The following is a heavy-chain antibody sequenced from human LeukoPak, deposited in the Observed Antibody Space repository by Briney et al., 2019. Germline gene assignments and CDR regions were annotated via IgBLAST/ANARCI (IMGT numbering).Heavy chain of an antibody. CDR2: IDKDGRKT. V-gene: IGHV3-43*02. D-gene: IGHD1-26*01. CDR3: AKWAFYHSLDV. CDR1: GFTLGAFA. Sequence: GGSLRLSCAASGFTLGAFAMHWVRQAPGKGLEWVSLIDKDGRKTYYADSVKGRFTISRDNSKNSLYLQMTSLRTEDTALYYCAKWAFYHSLDVWGQGATVTVSS. J-gene: IGHJ6*02.